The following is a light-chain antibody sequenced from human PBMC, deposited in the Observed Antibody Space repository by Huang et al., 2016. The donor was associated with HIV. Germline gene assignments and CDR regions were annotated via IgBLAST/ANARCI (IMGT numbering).Light chain of an antibody. J-gene: IGKJ5*01. CDR2: GAS. V-gene: IGKV1-13*02. Sequence: HLTQSPPSLSASVGDSVFISCRASQDIGPSLAWYQQRTGRAPKLLLSGASTLQTGVPSRFSGDSAGTYFTLFISDLQPEDFATYYCQQLHSYPITFGQGTRLEIK. CDR1: QDIGPS. CDR3: QQLHSYPIT.